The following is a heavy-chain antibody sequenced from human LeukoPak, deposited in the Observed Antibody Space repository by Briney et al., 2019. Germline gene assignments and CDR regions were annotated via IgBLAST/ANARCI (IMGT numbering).Heavy chain of an antibody. CDR1: GFTVSSNY. J-gene: IGHJ4*02. D-gene: IGHD5-18*01. Sequence: GGSLRLSCEASGFTVSSNYMSWVRQAPGKGLEWVSVIYSGGSTYYADSVKGRFTISRDNSKNTLYLQMNSLRAEDTAVYYCARGYSYGFDYWGQGTLVTVSS. V-gene: IGHV3-53*01. CDR3: ARGYSYGFDY. CDR2: IYSGGST.